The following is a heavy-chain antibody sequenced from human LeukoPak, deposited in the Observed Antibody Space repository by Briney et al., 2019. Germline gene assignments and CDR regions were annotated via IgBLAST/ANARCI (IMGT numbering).Heavy chain of an antibody. CDR1: GGSISSTNW. J-gene: IGHJ4*02. D-gene: IGHD1-26*01. Sequence: SETLSLTCGVSGGSISSTNWWSWVRQPPGQGLEWIGEISLTGETNYNPSLNGRVTMSLDKSRNQLSLSLTSVTAAATAIYYCSRESGAFGPLGNWGKGTLVIV. CDR3: SRESGAFGPLGN. CDR2: ISLTGET. V-gene: IGHV4-4*02.